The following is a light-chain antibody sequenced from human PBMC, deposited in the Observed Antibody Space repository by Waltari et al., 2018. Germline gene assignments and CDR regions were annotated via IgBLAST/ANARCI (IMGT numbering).Light chain of an antibody. V-gene: IGLV2-23*02. J-gene: IGLJ1*01. CDR2: NVN. CDR1: SSDIGPYKY. CDR3: CSYVGTFYV. Sequence: QSALTQPASVSGSPGQSITISCTGPSSDIGPYKYVSWYQQRPGKAPKHMIYNVNERPSGVSNRFSGSKSGNTASLTISGLQAEDETDYYCCSYVGTFYVFGTGTKVTVL.